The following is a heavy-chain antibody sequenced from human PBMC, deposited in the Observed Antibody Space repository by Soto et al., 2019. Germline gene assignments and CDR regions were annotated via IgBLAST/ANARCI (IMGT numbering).Heavy chain of an antibody. D-gene: IGHD2-15*01. CDR1: GGSISSYY. Sequence: PSETLSLTCTVSGGSISSYYWSWIRQPPGKGLEWIGYIYYSGSTNYNPSLKSRVTISVDTSKNQFSLKLSSVTAADTAVYYCARDRGCSGGSCYSENAFDIWGPGTMVTV. V-gene: IGHV4-59*01. CDR2: IYYSGST. J-gene: IGHJ3*02. CDR3: ARDRGCSGGSCYSENAFDI.